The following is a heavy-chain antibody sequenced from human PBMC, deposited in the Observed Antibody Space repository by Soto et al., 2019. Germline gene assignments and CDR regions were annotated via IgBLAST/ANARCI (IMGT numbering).Heavy chain of an antibody. CDR1: GFTFSSYA. CDR3: ARRRRTDMDDIVLMHDFDF. D-gene: IGHD2-8*01. Sequence: HPGGSLRLSCAASGFTFSSYAMHWVRQAPGRGLEWLSYINRNGRNKDYADSVRGRFTISRDNAKTSLFLEMNGLSVEDTAVYYCARRRRTDMDDIVLMHDFDFWGQGTLVTVSS. V-gene: IGHV3-48*03. CDR2: INRNGRNK. J-gene: IGHJ4*02.